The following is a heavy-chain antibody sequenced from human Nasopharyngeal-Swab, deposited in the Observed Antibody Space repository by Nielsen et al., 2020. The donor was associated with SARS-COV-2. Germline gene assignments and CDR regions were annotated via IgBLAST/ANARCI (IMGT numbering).Heavy chain of an antibody. V-gene: IGHV5-51*01. CDR1: GYSFTSYC. CDR3: ARRYCSGGSCYGINWFDP. CDR2: IYPGDSDT. Sequence: GESLKISCKGSGYSFTSYCIGWVRQMPGKGLEWMGIIYPGDSDTRYSPSFQGRVTISADKSISTAYLQWSSLKASDTAMYYCARRYCSGGSCYGINWFDPWGQGTLVTVSS. D-gene: IGHD2-15*01. J-gene: IGHJ5*02.